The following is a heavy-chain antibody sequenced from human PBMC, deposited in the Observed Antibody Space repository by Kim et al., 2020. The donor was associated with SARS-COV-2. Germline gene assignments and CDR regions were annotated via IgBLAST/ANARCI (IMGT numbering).Heavy chain of an antibody. Sequence: GGSLRLSCAASGFTFSSYWMSWVRQAPGKGLEWVANIKQDGSEKYYVDSVKGRFTISRDNARNSLHLQMNSLRAEDTAVYYCARGPTKSNAFDIWGQGTMVTVSS. CDR3: ARGPTKSNAFDI. CDR1: GFTFSSYW. V-gene: IGHV3-7*01. D-gene: IGHD6-6*01. CDR2: IKQDGSEK. J-gene: IGHJ3*02.